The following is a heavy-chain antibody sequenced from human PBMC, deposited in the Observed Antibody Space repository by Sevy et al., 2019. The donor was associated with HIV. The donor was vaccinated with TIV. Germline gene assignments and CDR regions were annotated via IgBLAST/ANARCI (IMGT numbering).Heavy chain of an antibody. J-gene: IGHJ4*02. CDR1: GYSISSGYY. Sequence: SEILSLTCTVSGYSISSGYYWGWIRQPPGKGLEWIGSIYHSGSTYYNPSLKSRVTISVDTSKNLFSLKLSSVTAADTAVYYCVTAGVDRLLEYDSSGYPYWGQGTLVTVSS. CDR2: IYHSGST. V-gene: IGHV4-38-2*02. CDR3: VTAGVDRLLEYDSSGYPY. D-gene: IGHD3-22*01.